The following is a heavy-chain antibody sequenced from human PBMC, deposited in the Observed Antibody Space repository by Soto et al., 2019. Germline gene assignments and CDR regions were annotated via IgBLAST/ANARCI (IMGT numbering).Heavy chain of an antibody. CDR1: GGSISSGDYY. J-gene: IGHJ3*02. Sequence: ASETLSLTCTVSGGSISSGDYYLSWIRQPPGKGLEWIGYIYYSGSTYYNPSLKSRVTISVDTSKNQFSLKLSSVTAADTAVYYCAREPDTEYDFWSGYDALDIWGQGTMVTVSS. CDR2: IYYSGST. CDR3: AREPDTEYDFWSGYDALDI. V-gene: IGHV4-30-4*01. D-gene: IGHD3-3*01.